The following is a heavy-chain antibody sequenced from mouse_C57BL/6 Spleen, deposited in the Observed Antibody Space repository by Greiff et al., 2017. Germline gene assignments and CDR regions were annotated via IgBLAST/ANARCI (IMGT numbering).Heavy chain of an antibody. D-gene: IGHD1-1*01. J-gene: IGHJ2*01. Sequence: QVQLKESGAELVKPGASVKMSCKASGYTFTSYWITWVKQRPGQGLEWIGDIYPGSGSTNYNEKFKSKATLTVDTSSSTAYMQLSSLTSEDSAVYYCARSGFITTVVATDYWGQGTTLTVSS. CDR2: IYPGSGST. CDR1: GYTFTSYW. V-gene: IGHV1-55*01. CDR3: ARSGFITTVVATDY.